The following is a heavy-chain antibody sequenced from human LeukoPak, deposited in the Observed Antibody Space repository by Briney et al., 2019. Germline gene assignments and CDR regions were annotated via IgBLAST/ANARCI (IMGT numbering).Heavy chain of an antibody. CDR1: GFTFSSYA. V-gene: IGHV3-64*01. J-gene: IGHJ3*02. CDR3: ARSYDSSGYYGNGDAFDI. D-gene: IGHD3-22*01. Sequence: GGSLRLSCAASGFTFSSYAMSWVRQAPGKGLEYVSAISSNGGSTYYANSVKGRFTISRDNSKNTLYLQMGSLRAEDMAVYYSARSYDSSGYYGNGDAFDIWGQGTMVTVSS. CDR2: ISSNGGST.